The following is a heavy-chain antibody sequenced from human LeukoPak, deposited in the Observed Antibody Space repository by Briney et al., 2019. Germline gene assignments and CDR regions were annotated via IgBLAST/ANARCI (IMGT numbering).Heavy chain of an antibody. Sequence: SETLSLTCAVYGGSFSGYYWSWIRQPPGKGLEWIGEINHSGSTNYNPSLKSRVTISVDTSKNQFSLKLSSVTAADTAVYYCATGRYSGYLFGNWFDPWGQGTLVTVSS. CDR1: GGSFSGYY. CDR3: ATGRYSGYLFGNWFDP. CDR2: INHSGST. D-gene: IGHD5-12*01. V-gene: IGHV4-34*01. J-gene: IGHJ5*02.